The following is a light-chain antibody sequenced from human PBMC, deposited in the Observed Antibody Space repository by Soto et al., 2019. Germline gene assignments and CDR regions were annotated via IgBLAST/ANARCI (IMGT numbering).Light chain of an antibody. J-gene: IGKJ2*01. V-gene: IGKV1-17*03. CDR3: LQHNTYPYT. Sequence: DVPMAQSPSAMSASVGDRVTIACRASQDISRFVACFQHKPGRAPERLIYETSNLQPGVPSRFSGSGSGTEFTLAISGLQPEDFATYYCLQHNTYPYTFGQGTKLEIK. CDR1: QDISRF. CDR2: ETS.